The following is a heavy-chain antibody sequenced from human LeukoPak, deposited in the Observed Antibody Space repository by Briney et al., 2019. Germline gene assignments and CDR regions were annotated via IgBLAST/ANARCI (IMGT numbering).Heavy chain of an antibody. Sequence: GGSLRLSCAASGFTFSSYAMSWVRQAPGKGLEWVSAISGSGGSTYYADSVKGRFTISRDNSKNTLYLQMNSLRAEDTAVYYCAREGPMVRGVTNELDYWGQGTLVTVSS. CDR1: GFTFSSYA. CDR3: AREGPMVRGVTNELDY. CDR2: ISGSGGST. J-gene: IGHJ4*02. D-gene: IGHD3-10*01. V-gene: IGHV3-23*01.